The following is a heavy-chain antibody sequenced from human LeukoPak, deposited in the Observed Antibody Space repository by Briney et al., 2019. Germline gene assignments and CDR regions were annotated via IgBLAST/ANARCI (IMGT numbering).Heavy chain of an antibody. Sequence: GGSLRLSCAASGFTFSSYAMTWVRQAPGKGLEWVSSISDNGGRTYYADFVKGRFTISRDNARNSLYLQMNSLRVEDTAVYYCVRERFHGSGAPRYDYWGQGTLVTVSS. J-gene: IGHJ4*02. CDR2: ISDNGGRT. CDR3: VRERFHGSGAPRYDY. D-gene: IGHD3-10*01. CDR1: GFTFSSYA. V-gene: IGHV3-23*01.